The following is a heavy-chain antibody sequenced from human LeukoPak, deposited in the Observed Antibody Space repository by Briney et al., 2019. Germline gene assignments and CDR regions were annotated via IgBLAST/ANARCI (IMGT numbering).Heavy chain of an antibody. CDR2: IKKDGSQK. CDR1: GFTFSSFW. V-gene: IGHV3-7*03. Sequence: GGSLRLSCAASGFTFSSFWMSWVRQAPGKGLEWAANIKKDGSQKYYVDSVEGRFTISRDNAKNSLYLQMDSLRVDDTAVYYCTRVFGGYDVPDYWGQGTLVTVSS. CDR3: TRVFGGYDVPDY. J-gene: IGHJ4*02. D-gene: IGHD3-10*02.